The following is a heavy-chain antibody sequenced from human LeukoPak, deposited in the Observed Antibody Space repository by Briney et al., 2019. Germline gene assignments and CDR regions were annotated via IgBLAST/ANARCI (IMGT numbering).Heavy chain of an antibody. CDR3: AIVSSGWSESYY. Sequence: GGSLRLSCAASGFTVSSNYMSWVRQAPGKGLEWVSVIYSGGSTYYADSVKGRFTISRDNSKNTLYLQMNSLRAEDTAVYYCAIVSSGWSESYYWGQGTLVTVSS. D-gene: IGHD6-19*01. CDR2: IYSGGST. V-gene: IGHV3-53*01. J-gene: IGHJ4*02. CDR1: GFTVSSNY.